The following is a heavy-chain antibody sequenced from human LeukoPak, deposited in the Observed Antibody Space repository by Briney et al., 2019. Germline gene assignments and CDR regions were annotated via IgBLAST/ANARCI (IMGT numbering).Heavy chain of an antibody. CDR1: GFTFSDYY. V-gene: IGHV3-11*01. CDR2: VSSSGSTI. CDR3: ARDIAAAGNYFDY. Sequence: GGSLRLSCAASGFTFSDYYMSWIRQAPGKGPEWVSYVSSSGSTIYYADSVKGRFTISRDNAKNSLYLQMNSLRAEDTAVYYCARDIAAAGNYFDYWGQGTLVTVSS. D-gene: IGHD6-13*01. J-gene: IGHJ4*02.